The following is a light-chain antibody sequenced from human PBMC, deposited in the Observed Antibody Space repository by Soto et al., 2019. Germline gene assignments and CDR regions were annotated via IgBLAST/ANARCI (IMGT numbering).Light chain of an antibody. CDR2: AAS. CDR3: QQSYSTLN. J-gene: IGKJ5*01. Sequence: DIQMTQSPSTLSASVGDRVTITCRASQSISSYLNWYQQKPGKAPKLLIYAASSLQSGVPSRFSGSGSGTDFTLNISSLQPEDFATYYCQQSYSTLNFRQGTRMEIK. CDR1: QSISSY. V-gene: IGKV1-39*01.